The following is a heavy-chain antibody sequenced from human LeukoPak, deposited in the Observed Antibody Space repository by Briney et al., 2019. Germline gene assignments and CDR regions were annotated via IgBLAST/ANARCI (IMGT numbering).Heavy chain of an antibody. J-gene: IGHJ4*02. Sequence: ASVKVSCKASGYTFTDYYIHWVRQAPGQGLEWMGWMDPKSGETNHAQKFQGRVIVTRDTSISTAYMELSSLRSEDTAVYYCASQGGYGSGSYYFVWGQGTLVTVSS. V-gene: IGHV1-2*02. CDR3: ASQGGYGSGSYYFV. CDR1: GYTFTDYY. D-gene: IGHD3-10*01. CDR2: MDPKSGET.